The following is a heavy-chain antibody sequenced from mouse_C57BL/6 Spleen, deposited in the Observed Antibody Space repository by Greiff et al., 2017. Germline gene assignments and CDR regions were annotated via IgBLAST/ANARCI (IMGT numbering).Heavy chain of an antibody. D-gene: IGHD1-1*01. CDR2: IYPGDGDT. J-gene: IGHJ4*01. Sequence: VQLQESGPELVKPGASVKISCKASGYAFSSSWMNWVKQRPGKGLEWIGRIYPGDGDTNYNGKFKGKATLTADKSSSTAYMQLSSLTSEDSAVYFFARRYYGDAMDYWGQGTSATVSS. CDR1: GYAFSSSW. V-gene: IGHV1-82*01. CDR3: ARRYYGDAMDY.